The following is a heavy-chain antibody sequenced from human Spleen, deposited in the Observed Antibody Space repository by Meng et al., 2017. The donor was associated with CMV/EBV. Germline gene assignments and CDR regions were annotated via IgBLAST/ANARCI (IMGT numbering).Heavy chain of an antibody. J-gene: IGHJ6*02. CDR2: ISSSSSTI. CDR3: ARDPIYYDFRSGYQNYYYGMDV. D-gene: IGHD3-3*01. CDR1: GSTFDDYA. V-gene: IGHV3-48*04. Sequence: GESLKISCAASGSTFDDYAMHWVRQAPGKGLEWVSYISSSSSTIYYADSVKGRFTISRDNAKNTLYLQMNSLRAEDTAVYYCARDPIYYDFRSGYQNYYYGMDVWGQGTTVTVSS.